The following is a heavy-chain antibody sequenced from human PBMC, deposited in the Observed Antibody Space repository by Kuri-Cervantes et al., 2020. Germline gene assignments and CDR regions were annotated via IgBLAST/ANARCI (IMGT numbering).Heavy chain of an antibody. CDR1: GFTFGDYA. CDR2: ISSSGSTI. D-gene: IGHD4-17*01. V-gene: IGHV3-48*03. J-gene: IGHJ3*02. Sequence: GGSLRLSCTASGFTFGDYAMSWVRQAPGKGLEWVSYISSSGSTIYYADSVKGRFTISRDNAKNSLYLQMNSLRAEDTAVYYCARVARDTDYGDYVGAFDIWGQGTMVTVSS. CDR3: ARVARDTDYGDYVGAFDI.